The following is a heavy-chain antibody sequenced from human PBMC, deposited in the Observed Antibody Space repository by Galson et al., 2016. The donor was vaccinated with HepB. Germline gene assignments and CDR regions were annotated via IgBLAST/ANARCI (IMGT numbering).Heavy chain of an antibody. V-gene: IGHV3-74*01. J-gene: IGHJ6*02. CDR2: INGDGSRA. D-gene: IGHD6-19*01. CDR3: GKDLLAGGMDV. CDR1: GFTFSSYW. Sequence: SLRLSCAASGFTFSSYWMHWVRQAPREGPVWVSRINGDGSRAGYADSVKGRFTISRDNANNTLYLQMNSLRAEDTAVYYCGKDLLAGGMDVWGQGTTVTVSS.